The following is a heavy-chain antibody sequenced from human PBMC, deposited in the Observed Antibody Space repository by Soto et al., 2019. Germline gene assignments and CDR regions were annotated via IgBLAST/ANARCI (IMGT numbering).Heavy chain of an antibody. D-gene: IGHD6-19*01. CDR2: ISGGNGNT. CDR1: GYMFTQSA. V-gene: IGHV1-3*01. J-gene: IGHJ4*02. CDR3: AREGVAAGNINFDY. Sequence: QVHLVQSGAEVKKPGASVKVSCKASGYMFTQSAMHWVRQAPGQRLEWMGWISGGNGNTKYSPKLQDRVTITRDTSASTAYMELSSLRSEDTALYDCAREGVAAGNINFDYWGQGTLVTVSS.